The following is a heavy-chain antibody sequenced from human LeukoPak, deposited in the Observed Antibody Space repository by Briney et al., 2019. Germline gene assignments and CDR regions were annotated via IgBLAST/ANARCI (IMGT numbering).Heavy chain of an antibody. CDR1: GGSISSYY. CDR2: IYYSGST. Sequence: SETLSLTCTVSGGSISSYYWSWIRQPPGKGLEWIGYIYYSGSTNYNPSLKSRVTISVDTSKNQFSLKLSSVTAADTAVYYCARETQLGIGWFDPWGQGTLVTVSS. CDR3: ARETQLGIGWFDP. D-gene: IGHD7-27*01. J-gene: IGHJ5*02. V-gene: IGHV4-59*01.